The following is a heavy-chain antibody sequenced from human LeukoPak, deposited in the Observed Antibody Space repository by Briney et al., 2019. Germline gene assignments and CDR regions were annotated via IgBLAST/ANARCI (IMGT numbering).Heavy chain of an antibody. CDR2: INSDGSST. Sequence: QPGGSLRLSCAASGFTFSSYWMHWVRQAPGKGLVWVSRINSDGSSTSYADSVKGRFTISRDNAKNTLYLKMNSLRDEDTAVYYCARDRYSGSYSDYWGQGTLVTVSS. J-gene: IGHJ4*02. CDR1: GFTFSSYW. CDR3: ARDRYSGSYSDY. D-gene: IGHD1-26*01. V-gene: IGHV3-74*01.